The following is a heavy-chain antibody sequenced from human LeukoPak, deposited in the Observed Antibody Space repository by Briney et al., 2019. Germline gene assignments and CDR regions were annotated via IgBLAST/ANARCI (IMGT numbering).Heavy chain of an antibody. J-gene: IGHJ5*02. V-gene: IGHV4-34*01. CDR2: INHSGST. CDR3: ARGRRSLVVVPAAAGFGP. Sequence: SETLSLTCAVYGGSFSGYYWSWIRQPPGKGLEWIGEINHSGSTNYNPSLKSRVTISVDTSKNQFSLKLSSVTAADTAVYYCARGRRSLVVVPAAAGFGPWGQGTLVTVS. CDR1: GGSFSGYY. D-gene: IGHD2-2*01.